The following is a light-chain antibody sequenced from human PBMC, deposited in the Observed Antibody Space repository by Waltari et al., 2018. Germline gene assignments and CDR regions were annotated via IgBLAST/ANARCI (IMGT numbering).Light chain of an antibody. Sequence: DIQLTQSPSFLSASVGDRVTITCRASQDISMALVWYQQKPGKAPNLLIYAASTLQHGVPSRFCGSGAGTEYTLTVSSLQPDDFATFYCQQVSSYPLTFGGGTKV. V-gene: IGKV1-9*01. CDR1: QDISMA. J-gene: IGKJ4*01. CDR2: AAS. CDR3: QQVSSYPLT.